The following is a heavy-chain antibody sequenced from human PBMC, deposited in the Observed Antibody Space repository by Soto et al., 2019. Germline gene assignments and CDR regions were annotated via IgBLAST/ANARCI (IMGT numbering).Heavy chain of an antibody. D-gene: IGHD3-22*01. J-gene: IGHJ4*02. CDR1: GFTFSSYA. CDR3: ARSLDSSGYYFDY. CDR2: ISYDGSNK. Sequence: QVPLVESGGGVVQPGRSLRLSCAASGFTFSSYAMHWVRQAPGKGLEWVAVISYDGSNKYYADSVKGRFTISRDNSKNTLYLQMNSLRAEDTAMYYCARSLDSSGYYFDYWGQGTLVTVSS. V-gene: IGHV3-30-3*01.